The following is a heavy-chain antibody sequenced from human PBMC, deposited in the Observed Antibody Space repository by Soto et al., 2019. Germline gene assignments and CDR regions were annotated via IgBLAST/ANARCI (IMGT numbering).Heavy chain of an antibody. CDR1: GYIFTSYV. CDR2: INAGNGNT. Sequence: ASVKVSCKASGYIFTSYVMEWVRQAPGQRLEWMGWINAGNGNTKYSQKFQGRVTITRDTSANTAYMELSSLRSEDTAVYYCATSRYSSSWYLVTQSFQHWGQ. J-gene: IGHJ1*01. CDR3: ATSRYSSSWYLVTQSFQH. D-gene: IGHD6-13*01. V-gene: IGHV1-3*01.